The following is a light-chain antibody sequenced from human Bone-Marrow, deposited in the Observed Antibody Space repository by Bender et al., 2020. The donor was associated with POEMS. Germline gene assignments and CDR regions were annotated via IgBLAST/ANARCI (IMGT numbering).Light chain of an antibody. V-gene: IGLV1-44*01. J-gene: IGLJ3*02. CDR1: SSNIGAHA. CDR3: AVWDDSLNGWV. Sequence: QSVLTQPPSASGTPGQRVTISCSGGSSNIGAHAVNWYQHLPGTAPKLLTYSSHRRPSEVPDRFSGSRSGTSASLAIGGLQSEDEADYYCAVWDDSLNGWVFGEGTKLTVL. CDR2: SSH.